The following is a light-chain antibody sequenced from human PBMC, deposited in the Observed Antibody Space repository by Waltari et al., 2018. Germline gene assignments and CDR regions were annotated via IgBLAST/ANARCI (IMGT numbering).Light chain of an antibody. J-gene: IGLJ3*02. CDR3: CSYVGSSTLM. Sequence: QSALTQPPSVSGSPGQSITISCPGSSSDVGTDNLVSWYQQQPGKLPKLLNYDVTKRPSGVSNRFSGSKSSNTASLTSSGLQAEDEADYYCCSYVGSSTLMFGGGTKLTVL. V-gene: IGLV2-23*02. CDR1: SSDVGTDNL. CDR2: DVT.